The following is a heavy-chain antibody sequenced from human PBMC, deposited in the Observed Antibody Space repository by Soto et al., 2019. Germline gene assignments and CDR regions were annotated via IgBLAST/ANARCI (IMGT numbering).Heavy chain of an antibody. CDR3: AKDSNKYSSSLRGRYFDY. CDR1: GFPFSSYV. D-gene: IGHD4-4*01. CDR2: ITGGGSNT. Sequence: EVQLLESGGGLVQRGGSLRLSCAASGFPFSSYVMSWVRQAPGKGLEWVSGITGGGSNTFYADSVKGRFTISRDNSKNTLFLQMNSLRAEDTAVYYCAKDSNKYSSSLRGRYFDYWGQGIGVTVSS. J-gene: IGHJ4*02. V-gene: IGHV3-23*01.